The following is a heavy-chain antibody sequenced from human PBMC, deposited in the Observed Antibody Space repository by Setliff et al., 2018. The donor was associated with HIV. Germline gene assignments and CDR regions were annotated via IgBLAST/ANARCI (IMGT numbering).Heavy chain of an antibody. Sequence: SLRLSCATSGLNFTNYWMHWVRQAPGKGLVWVSRINIDGSSAKYADFVKGRFTVSRDNAKGTLYLQMNTLRPDDTAVYFCATGCSGGSCFDHWGQGNMVTVSS. D-gene: IGHD2-15*01. J-gene: IGHJ4*02. V-gene: IGHV3-74*01. CDR3: ATGCSGGSCFDH. CDR1: GLNFTNYW. CDR2: INIDGSSA.